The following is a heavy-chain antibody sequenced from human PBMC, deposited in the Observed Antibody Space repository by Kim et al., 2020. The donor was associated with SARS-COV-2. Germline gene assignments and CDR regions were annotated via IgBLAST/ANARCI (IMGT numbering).Heavy chain of an antibody. J-gene: IGHJ3*02. CDR1: GGSISSYY. CDR3: ARGQLWFGELFGDAFDI. V-gene: IGHV4-4*07. CDR2: IYTSGST. Sequence: SETLSLTCTVSGGSISSYYWSWIRQPAGKGLEWIGRIYTSGSTNYNPSLKSRVTMSVDTSKNQFSLKLSSVTAADTAVYYCARGQLWFGELFGDAFDIWGQGTMVTVSS. D-gene: IGHD3-10*01.